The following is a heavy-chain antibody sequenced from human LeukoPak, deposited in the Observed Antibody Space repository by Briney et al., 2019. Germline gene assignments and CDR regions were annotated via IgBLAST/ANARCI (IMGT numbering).Heavy chain of an antibody. CDR3: ARDGEYCSSTSCYGY. J-gene: IGHJ4*02. Sequence: GGSLRLSCAASGFTFSSYAMSWVRQAPGKGLEWVSAISGSGGSTYYADSVKGRFTISRDNSKNTLYLQMNSLRAEDTALYYCARDGEYCSSTSCYGYWGQGTLVTVSS. CDR2: ISGSGGST. CDR1: GFTFSSYA. V-gene: IGHV3-23*01. D-gene: IGHD2-2*01.